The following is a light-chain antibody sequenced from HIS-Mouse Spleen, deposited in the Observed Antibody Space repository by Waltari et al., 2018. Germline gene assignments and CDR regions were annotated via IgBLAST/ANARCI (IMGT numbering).Light chain of an antibody. CDR1: QSVLYRSNNKNY. Sequence: IVMTQSPDSLAVSLGESAIINCKSSQSVLYRSNNKNYLAWYQQKPGQPPKLLIYWASTRESGVPDRFSGSGSGTDFTLTISSLQAEDVAVYYCQQYYSTPPITFGQGTRLEIK. CDR3: QQYYSTPPIT. CDR2: WAS. V-gene: IGKV4-1*01. J-gene: IGKJ5*01.